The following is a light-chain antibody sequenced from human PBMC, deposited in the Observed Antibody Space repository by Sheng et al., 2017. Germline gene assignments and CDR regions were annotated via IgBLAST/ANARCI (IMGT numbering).Light chain of an antibody. CDR2: GAS. CDR1: QGISYY. J-gene: IGKJ4*01. Sequence: DIQLTQSPSAMSASVGDRVTITCRASQGISYYLAWFQQKPGKVPKRLIYGASSLQSGVPSRFSGSGSGTEFTLTISSLQPEDFATYYCQQYNNWPRAFGGGTKVEIK. CDR3: QQYNNWPRA. V-gene: IGKV1-17*03.